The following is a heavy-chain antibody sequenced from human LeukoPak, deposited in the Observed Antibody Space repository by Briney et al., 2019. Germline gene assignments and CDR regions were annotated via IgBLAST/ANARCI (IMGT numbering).Heavy chain of an antibody. V-gene: IGHV4-4*02. CDR3: AREADRSIGKEGEMATIIFDY. D-gene: IGHD5-24*01. CDR1: GGSISSSNW. Sequence: PSETLSLTCAVSGGSISSSNWWSWVRQPPGKGLEWIGEIYHSGSTNYNPSLKSRVTMSVDTSKNQFSLKLSSVTAADTAVYYCAREADRSIGKEGEMATIIFDYWGQGTLVTVSS. CDR2: IYHSGST. J-gene: IGHJ4*02.